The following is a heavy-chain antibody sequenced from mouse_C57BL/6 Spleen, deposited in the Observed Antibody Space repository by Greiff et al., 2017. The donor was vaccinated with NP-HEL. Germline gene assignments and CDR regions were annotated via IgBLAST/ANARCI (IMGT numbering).Heavy chain of an antibody. Sequence: VQLQQPGAELVRPGSSVKLSCKASGYTFTSYWMHWVKQRPIQGLEWIGNIDPSDSETNYNQKFKDKATLTVDKSSSTAFMQLSSLTSEDSAVYYCARGYGNHGGDAMGYWGQGTSVTVSS. CDR3: ARGYGNHGGDAMGY. J-gene: IGHJ4*01. V-gene: IGHV1-52*01. CDR1: GYTFTSYW. D-gene: IGHD2-1*01. CDR2: IDPSDSET.